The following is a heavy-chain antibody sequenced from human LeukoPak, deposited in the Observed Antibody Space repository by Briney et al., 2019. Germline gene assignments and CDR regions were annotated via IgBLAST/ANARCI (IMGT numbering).Heavy chain of an antibody. CDR1: GFTFDDYA. Sequence: GRSLRLSCAASGFTFDDYAMHWVRQAPGKGLEWVSGISWNSAYIAYADSVRGRFTISRDNAKNSLNLQMNSLRAEDTALYYCAKGLHGHYYYYGMDVWGKGTTVTVSS. V-gene: IGHV3-9*01. CDR3: AKGLHGHYYYYGMDV. CDR2: ISWNSAYI. J-gene: IGHJ6*04.